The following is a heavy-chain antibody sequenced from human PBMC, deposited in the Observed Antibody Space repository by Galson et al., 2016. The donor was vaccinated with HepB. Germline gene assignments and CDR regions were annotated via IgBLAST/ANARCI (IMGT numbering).Heavy chain of an antibody. Sequence: VRQAPGQGLEWMGWINPYNGNIKYAQKVQGRVTMTTDTSTSTAYMELRSLRFDDTAVYFCARRYSSGWYVYFDYWGQGTLVTVSS. D-gene: IGHD6-19*01. CDR3: ARRYSSGWYVYFDY. J-gene: IGHJ4*02. CDR2: INPYNGNI. V-gene: IGHV1-18*01.